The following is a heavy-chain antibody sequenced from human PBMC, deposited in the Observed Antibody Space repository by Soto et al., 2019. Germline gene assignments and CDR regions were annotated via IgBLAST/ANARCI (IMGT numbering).Heavy chain of an antibody. CDR1: GFTFDDYS. J-gene: IGHJ3*02. Sequence: EVQLVESGGGLLQPGRSLRLSCAASGFTFDDYSMHWVRQAPGKGLVWVSGISWNSGSIGYADSVKGRFTISRDNAKNSLYLQMNSLRAEYTALYYCAKDLHGSGYDAFDIWGQGTMVTVCS. CDR3: AKDLHGSGYDAFDI. V-gene: IGHV3-9*01. CDR2: ISWNSGSI. D-gene: IGHD3-22*01.